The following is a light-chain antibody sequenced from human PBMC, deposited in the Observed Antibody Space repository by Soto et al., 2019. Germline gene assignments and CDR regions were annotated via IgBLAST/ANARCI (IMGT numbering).Light chain of an antibody. Sequence: QSALTQPASVSGSPGQSITISCTGTSSDVGAYHYVSWYQQHPGKAPKLMIYGVNNQPSGVSNRFSGSKSGNTASLTISGLQAEDEADYYCSSYTSSSTVLFGGGTKLTVL. V-gene: IGLV2-14*01. CDR2: GVN. J-gene: IGLJ2*01. CDR1: SSDVGAYHY. CDR3: SSYTSSSTVL.